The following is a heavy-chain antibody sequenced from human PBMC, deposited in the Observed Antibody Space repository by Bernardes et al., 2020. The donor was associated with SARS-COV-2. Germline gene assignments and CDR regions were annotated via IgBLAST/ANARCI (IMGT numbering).Heavy chain of an antibody. V-gene: IGHV1-18*01. D-gene: IGHD3-3*01. CDR2: ISAYNGNT. CDR1: GYTFTSYG. CDR3: ARDRSITIFGVVTPNYYYYGMDV. Sequence: ASVKVSCKASGYTFTSYGISWVRQAPGQGLEWMGWISAYNGNTNYAQKLQGRVTMTTDTSTSTDYMELRSLRSDDTAVYYCARDRSITIFGVVTPNYYYYGMDVWGQGTTVTVSS. J-gene: IGHJ6*02.